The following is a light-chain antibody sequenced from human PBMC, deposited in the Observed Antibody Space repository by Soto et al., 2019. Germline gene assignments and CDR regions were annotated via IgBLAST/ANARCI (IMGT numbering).Light chain of an antibody. V-gene: IGKV3-20*01. CDR2: GAS. Sequence: EIVLPQSPGTLSFSPVERSTLSFSASQSVSSIYLAWYQQKPGQAPRLLIYGASSRPTGIPDRFSGSGSGTDFTLTISRLEPEDFAVYYCQQYGSSPQTFGQGTKVDIK. CDR1: QSVSSIY. J-gene: IGKJ1*01. CDR3: QQYGSSPQT.